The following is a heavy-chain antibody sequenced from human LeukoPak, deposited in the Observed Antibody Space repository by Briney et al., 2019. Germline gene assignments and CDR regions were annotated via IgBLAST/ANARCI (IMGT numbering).Heavy chain of an antibody. J-gene: IGHJ4*02. CDR3: ARHRSKWLQSSFDY. CDR2: IFYSGNT. CDR1: GGSINSSSYY. D-gene: IGHD5-24*01. V-gene: IGHV4-39*01. Sequence: SETLSLTCTVSGGSINSSSYYWGWIRQPPGKGLEWIGSIFYSGNTYDNPSLKSRVTISVDTSKYQFSLKLNSVTAADTAVYYCARHRSKWLQSSFDYWGQGTLVTVSS.